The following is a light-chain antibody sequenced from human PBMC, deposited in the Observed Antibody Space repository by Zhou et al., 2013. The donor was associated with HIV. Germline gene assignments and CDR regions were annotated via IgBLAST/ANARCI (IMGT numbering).Light chain of an antibody. V-gene: IGKV1-33*01. CDR1: RDIGVF. CDR3: QKHNGE. Sequence: DVQMTQSPSSLSASVGDRVTVTCQASRDIGVFLNWYHQKAGKAPKLIIFDASNLEVGVPSRFRGSGSGTEFTLTISSLQPDDFATYYCQKHNGEFGQGTRLEIK. CDR2: DAS. J-gene: IGKJ5*01.